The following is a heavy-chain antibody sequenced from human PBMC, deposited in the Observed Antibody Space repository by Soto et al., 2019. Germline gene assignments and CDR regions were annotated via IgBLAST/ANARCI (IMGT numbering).Heavy chain of an antibody. J-gene: IGHJ4*02. CDR3: ARDVRSPDGYKYYLDF. CDR1: RFTVSSVH. Sequence: GGSLRLSCAASRFTVSSVHMTWVRQAPGKGLEWVSFLHSDGRTNYADSVKGRFTISRDNSKNTLYLQMNSLGADDTAVYYCARDVRSPDGYKYYLDFLGQGTLVTVSS. CDR2: LHSDGRT. V-gene: IGHV3-66*01. D-gene: IGHD5-12*01.